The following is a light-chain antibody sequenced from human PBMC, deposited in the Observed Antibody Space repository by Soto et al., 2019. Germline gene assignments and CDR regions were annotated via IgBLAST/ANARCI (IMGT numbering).Light chain of an antibody. CDR2: GAS. CDR3: QQYGSSPLT. CDR1: QSVTSNY. J-gene: IGKJ4*01. V-gene: IGKV3-20*01. Sequence: EIVLTHSPGILSLSPWEMATLSRRASQSVTSNYLVWYQQKPGQAPRLLIYGASSRATGIPDRFSGSGSGTDFTLTISRLETEDCAVYYCQQYGSSPLTFGGGTKVDIK.